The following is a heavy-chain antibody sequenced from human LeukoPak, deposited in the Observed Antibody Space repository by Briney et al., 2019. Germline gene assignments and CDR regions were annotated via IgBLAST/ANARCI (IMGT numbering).Heavy chain of an antibody. D-gene: IGHD3-10*01. V-gene: IGHV3-9*01. Sequence: GRSLRLSCAASGFTFDDYAMHWVRHAPGKGVEWVSGISWNSGSIVYADSVKGRFTISRDNAKNSLYLQMNSLRAEDTALYYCAKDTYYYGSGSYSLDYWGQGTLVTVSS. J-gene: IGHJ4*02. CDR1: GFTFDDYA. CDR3: AKDTYYYGSGSYSLDY. CDR2: ISWNSGSI.